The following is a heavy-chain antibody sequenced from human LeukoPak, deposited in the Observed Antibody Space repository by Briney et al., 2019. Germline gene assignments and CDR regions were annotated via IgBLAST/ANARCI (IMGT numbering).Heavy chain of an antibody. J-gene: IGHJ3*02. D-gene: IGHD4-23*01. V-gene: IGHV3-23*01. Sequence: GGSLRLSCAASGFTFNNYPMSWVRQAPGKGLEWVSVIGSSGGSTHYADSVKGRFTISRDNSRNTLSLQMNSLRAEDTAVYYGAKDPSDYVGAFDIWGQGTMVSVSS. CDR2: IGSSGGST. CDR1: GFTFNNYP. CDR3: AKDPSDYVGAFDI.